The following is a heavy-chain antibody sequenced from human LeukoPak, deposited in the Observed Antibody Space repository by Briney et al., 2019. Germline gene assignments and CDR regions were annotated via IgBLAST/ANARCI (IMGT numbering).Heavy chain of an antibody. Sequence: PGGSLRLSCAASGFAFSKYDMHCVRQAPGKGLEWVSAIGTGGDTYYPGSVTGRFTISRDNSKNTLFLQMDSLRAEDTAVYYCAKGRYYYDSSDAFDIWGQGTMVTVSS. V-gene: IGHV3-13*01. CDR1: GFAFSKYD. D-gene: IGHD3-22*01. CDR3: AKGRYYYDSSDAFDI. CDR2: IGTGGDT. J-gene: IGHJ3*02.